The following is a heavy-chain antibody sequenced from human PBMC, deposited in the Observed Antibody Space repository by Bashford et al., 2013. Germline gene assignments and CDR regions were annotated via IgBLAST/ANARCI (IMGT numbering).Heavy chain of an antibody. Sequence: GLEWIGEVFHGGSTNYNPSLKRRVTISVDQSKNQFSLKMTSVTTADTAIYFCARFGTYSSNYRNNWFDPWGPGLLVTVSS. CDR2: VFHGGST. V-gene: IGHV4-4*01. CDR3: ARFGTYSSNYRNNWFDP. D-gene: IGHD6-13*01. J-gene: IGHJ5*02.